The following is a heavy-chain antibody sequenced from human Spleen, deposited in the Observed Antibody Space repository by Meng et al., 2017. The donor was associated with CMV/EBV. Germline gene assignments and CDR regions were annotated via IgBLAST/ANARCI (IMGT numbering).Heavy chain of an antibody. V-gene: IGHV1-69*04. CDR2: IIPILGIA. CDR3: AVSFGGYADDY. Sequence: SVKVSCKASGYTFTNYGISWVRQAPRHGLEWMGRIIPILGIANYAQKFQGRVTITADKSTSTAYMELSSLRSEDTAVYYCAVSFGGYADDYWGQGTLVTVSS. D-gene: IGHD5-12*01. J-gene: IGHJ4*02. CDR1: GYTFTNYG.